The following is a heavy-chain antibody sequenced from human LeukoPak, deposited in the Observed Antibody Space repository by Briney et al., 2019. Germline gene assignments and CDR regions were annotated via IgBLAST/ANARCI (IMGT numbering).Heavy chain of an antibody. J-gene: IGHJ4*02. V-gene: IGHV3-23*01. Sequence: GGSLRLSCAASRFTFSSYGMSWVRQAPGKGLEWVSAISGSGGSTYYADSVKGRFTISRDNSKNTLYLQMNSLRAEDTAVYYCAKDVTSCCFDYWGQGTLVTVSS. CDR3: AKDVTSCCFDY. CDR1: RFTFSSYG. D-gene: IGHD2-2*01. CDR2: ISGSGGST.